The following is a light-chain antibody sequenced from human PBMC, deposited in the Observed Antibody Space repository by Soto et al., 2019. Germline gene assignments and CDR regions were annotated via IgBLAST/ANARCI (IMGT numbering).Light chain of an antibody. CDR1: QSISTN. Sequence: EIVMTQSPATLSVFPGERATLSCRASQSISTNLAWYQQKPGRAPRLLIYGASARATGIPARFSGSGSGTEFTLTISSLQSEYFAVYYCHQYNNWPPYTFGQGTKLEIK. CDR2: GAS. J-gene: IGKJ2*01. V-gene: IGKV3-15*01. CDR3: HQYNNWPPYT.